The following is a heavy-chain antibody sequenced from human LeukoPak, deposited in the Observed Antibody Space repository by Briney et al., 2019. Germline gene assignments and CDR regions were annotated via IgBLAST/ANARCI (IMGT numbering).Heavy chain of an antibody. D-gene: IGHD3-10*01. CDR3: ARELSWFGELEVNFDY. V-gene: IGHV4-4*07. J-gene: IGHJ4*02. CDR2: IYTSGST. Sequence: SETLSLTCTVSGGSISSYSWSWIRQPAGKGLEWIGRIYTSGSTNYNPSLKSRVTMSVYTSKNQFSLKLSSVTAADTAVYYCARELSWFGELEVNFDYWGQGTLVTVSS. CDR1: GGSISSYS.